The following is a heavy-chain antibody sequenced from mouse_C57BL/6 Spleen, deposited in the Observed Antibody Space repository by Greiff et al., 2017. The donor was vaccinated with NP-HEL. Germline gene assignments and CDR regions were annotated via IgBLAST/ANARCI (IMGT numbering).Heavy chain of an antibody. J-gene: IGHJ2*01. D-gene: IGHD1-1*01. Sequence: EVQLQQSGPVLVKPGASVKMSCKASGYTFTDYYMNWVKQSPGKSLEWIGVINPYNGGTSYNQKFKGKATLTVDKSSSTAYMELNSLTSEDSAVYYCASDYYGSFDYWGQGTTLTVSS. CDR1: GYTFTDYY. V-gene: IGHV1-19*01. CDR2: INPYNGGT. CDR3: ASDYYGSFDY.